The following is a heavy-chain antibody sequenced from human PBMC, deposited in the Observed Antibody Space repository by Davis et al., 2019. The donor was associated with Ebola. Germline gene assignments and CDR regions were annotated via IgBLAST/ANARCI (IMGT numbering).Heavy chain of an antibody. CDR2: INAGNGNT. D-gene: IGHD6-19*01. J-gene: IGHJ4*02. Sequence: ASVKVSCKASGYTFTSYAMHWVRQAPGQRLEWMGWINAGNGNTKYSQKFQGRVTITRDTSASTAYMELSSLRSEDTAVYYCAKGVYSSGWSDYWGQGTLVTVSS. V-gene: IGHV1-3*01. CDR1: GYTFTSYA. CDR3: AKGVYSSGWSDY.